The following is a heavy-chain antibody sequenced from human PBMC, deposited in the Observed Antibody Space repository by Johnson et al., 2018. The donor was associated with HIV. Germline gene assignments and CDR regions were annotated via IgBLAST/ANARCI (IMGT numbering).Heavy chain of an antibody. Sequence: VQLVESGGGLVQPGGSLRLSCAASGFTVSSNYMSWVRQAPGKGLEWVSAISGSGGSTYYADSVKGRFTISRDNSKNTLYLQMNSLRAEDTAVYYCAREMAWEDAFDIWGQGTMVTVSS. CDR2: ISGSGGST. CDR1: GFTVSSNY. D-gene: IGHD5-24*01. V-gene: IGHV3-23*04. J-gene: IGHJ3*02. CDR3: AREMAWEDAFDI.